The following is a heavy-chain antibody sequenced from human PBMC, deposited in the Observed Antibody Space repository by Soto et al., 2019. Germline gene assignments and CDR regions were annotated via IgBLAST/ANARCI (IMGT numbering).Heavy chain of an antibody. D-gene: IGHD3-16*02. CDR2: IIPIFGTA. CDR3: ARDGFILTDRRYCYGMDV. V-gene: IGHV1-69*13. Sequence: AAVKVSCKACGGTFSSYAISWVRQAPGQGLEWMGGIIPIFGTANYAQKFQGRVTITADESTSTAYMELSGLGAEDTALYYCARDGFILTDRRYCYGMDVGGQGTTVTVPS. CDR1: GGTFSSYA. J-gene: IGHJ6*02.